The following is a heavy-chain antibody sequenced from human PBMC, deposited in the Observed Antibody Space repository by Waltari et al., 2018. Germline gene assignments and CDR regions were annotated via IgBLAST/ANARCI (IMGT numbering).Heavy chain of an antibody. D-gene: IGHD6-19*01. Sequence: VQLQESGPGLVKPSEPLSLTCTVSGGSISSYYWSWIRQPPGKGLEWIGYIYYSGSTNYNPSLKSRVTISVDTSKNQFSLKLSSVTAADTAVYYCARAVAGYYFDYWGQGTLVTVSS. CDR1: GGSISSYY. J-gene: IGHJ4*02. CDR3: ARAVAGYYFDY. CDR2: IYYSGST. V-gene: IGHV4-59*01.